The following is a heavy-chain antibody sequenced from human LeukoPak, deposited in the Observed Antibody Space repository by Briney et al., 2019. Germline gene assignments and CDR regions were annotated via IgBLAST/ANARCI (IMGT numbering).Heavy chain of an antibody. CDR2: ISSSGSTI. V-gene: IGHV3-48*03. CDR3: ASGLFGQWLGSWPSSDHYYYMDV. CDR1: GFTFSSYE. Sequence: GSLRLSCSASGFTFSSYEMNWVRQAPGKGLEWVSYISSSGSTIYYADSVKGRFTISRDNAKNSLYLQMNSLRAEDTAVYYCASGLFGQWLGSWPSSDHYYYMDVWGKGTTVTVSS. J-gene: IGHJ6*03. D-gene: IGHD6-19*01.